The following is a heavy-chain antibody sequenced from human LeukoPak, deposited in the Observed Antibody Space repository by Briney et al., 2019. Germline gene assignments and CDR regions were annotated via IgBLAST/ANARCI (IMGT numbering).Heavy chain of an antibody. J-gene: IGHJ6*02. CDR1: GFTFSSYG. CDR3: ARDDYGMDV. Sequence: QSGGSLRLSCAASGFTFSSYGMHWVRQAPGKGLEWVAVISYDGSNKYYADSVKGRFTISRDNSKNTLYLQMNSLRAEDTAVYYCARDDYGMDVWGQGTTVTVYS. V-gene: IGHV3-30*03. CDR2: ISYDGSNK.